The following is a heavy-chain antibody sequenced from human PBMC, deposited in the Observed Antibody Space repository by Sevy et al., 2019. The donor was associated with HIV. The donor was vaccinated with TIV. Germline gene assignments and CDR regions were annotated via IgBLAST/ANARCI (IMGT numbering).Heavy chain of an antibody. J-gene: IGHJ4*01. CDR2: ISDSGRTI. CDR3: ARDQSCGWYNPLDH. CDR1: RFTFSTYS. D-gene: IGHD6-19*01. Sequence: GGSLRLSCAASRFTFSTYSMNWVRQAPGKGLEWVSYISDSGRTIYYADSVKGRFTISRDNVKNSLYLQMNSLRDEDTAVYYCARDQSCGWYNPLDHWGHGTLVTVSS. V-gene: IGHV3-48*02.